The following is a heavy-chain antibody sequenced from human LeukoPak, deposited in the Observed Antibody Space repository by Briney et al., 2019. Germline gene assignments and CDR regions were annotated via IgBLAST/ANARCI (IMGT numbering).Heavy chain of an antibody. J-gene: IGHJ4*02. V-gene: IGHV3-23*01. CDR2: ICGSGGST. Sequence: GGSLRLSCAASGFTFSSYAMSWVPQAPGKGLEWVSAICGSGGSTYYADSAKGRFTISRDNSKNTLYLKMNTLRAEDTAVYYCASRITMIVVVKEHYWGQGTLVTVSS. CDR3: ASRITMIVVVKEHY. D-gene: IGHD3-22*01. CDR1: GFTFSSYA.